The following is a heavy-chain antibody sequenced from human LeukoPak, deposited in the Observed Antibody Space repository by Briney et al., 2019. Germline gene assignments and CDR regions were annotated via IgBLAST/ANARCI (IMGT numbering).Heavy chain of an antibody. CDR2: IYYSGST. V-gene: IGHV4-39*01. J-gene: IGHJ4*02. CDR3: ARQSRDYDILTGFDY. D-gene: IGHD3-9*01. CDR1: GGSISSSSYY. Sequence: SETLSLTCTVSGGSISSSSYYWGWIRQPPGKGLEWIGSIYYSGSTYYNPSLKSRVTISVDTSKNQFSLKLSSVTAADTAVYYCARQSRDYDILTGFDYWGQGTLVTVSS.